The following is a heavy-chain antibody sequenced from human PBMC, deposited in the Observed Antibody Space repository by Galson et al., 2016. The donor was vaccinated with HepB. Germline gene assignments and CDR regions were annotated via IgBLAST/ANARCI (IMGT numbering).Heavy chain of an antibody. CDR2: ISSSSSHI. D-gene: IGHD6-6*01. CDR3: SRDTHTYARSSGMDV. J-gene: IGHJ6*02. CDR1: EFTFSGDD. V-gene: IGHV3-21*01. Sequence: SLRLSCAASEFTFSGDDMNWVRQAPGKGLEWVSYISSSSSHIYYADSVKGRFTISRDNARKSLYLQMNSLRVEDTAIYFCSRDTHTYARSSGMDVWGQGTSVTASS.